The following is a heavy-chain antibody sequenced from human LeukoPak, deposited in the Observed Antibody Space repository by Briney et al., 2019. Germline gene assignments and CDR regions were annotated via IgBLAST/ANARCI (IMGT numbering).Heavy chain of an antibody. CDR1: GGTFSSYA. CDR3: ARIPDTGYYYGMDV. Sequence: SVKVSCKASGGTFSSYAISWVRQAPGQGLEWMGRIIPISGIANYAQKFQGRVTITADKSTSTAYMELSSLRSEDTAVYYCARIPDTGYYYGMDVWGQGTTVTVSS. V-gene: IGHV1-69*04. J-gene: IGHJ6*02. D-gene: IGHD5-18*01. CDR2: IIPISGIA.